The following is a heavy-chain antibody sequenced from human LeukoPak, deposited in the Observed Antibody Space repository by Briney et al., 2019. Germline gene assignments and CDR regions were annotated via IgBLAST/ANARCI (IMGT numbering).Heavy chain of an antibody. D-gene: IGHD6-13*01. V-gene: IGHV3-66*01. CDR3: ARDSSSSSSYFDY. Sequence: GGTLRLSCAASGFTFSSYGMSWVRQAPGKGLEWVSVIYSGGSTYYADSVKGRFTVSRDNSRNTLYLQMNSLRPEDTAVYYCARDSSSSSSYFDYWGQGTLVTVSS. CDR1: GFTFSSYG. CDR2: IYSGGST. J-gene: IGHJ4*02.